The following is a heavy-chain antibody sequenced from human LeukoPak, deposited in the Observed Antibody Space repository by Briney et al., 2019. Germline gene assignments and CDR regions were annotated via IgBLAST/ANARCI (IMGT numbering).Heavy chain of an antibody. Sequence: PGGSLRLSCAASGFTFSSYSMNWVRQAPGKGLEWVSYISSSSSTIYYADPVKGRFTISRDNAKNSLYLQMNSLRAEDTAVYYCARTTSSSYYYGSGSYSFDYWGQGTLVTVSS. CDR1: GFTFSSYS. V-gene: IGHV3-48*01. CDR2: ISSSSSTI. J-gene: IGHJ4*02. CDR3: ARTTSSSYYYGSGSYSFDY. D-gene: IGHD3-10*01.